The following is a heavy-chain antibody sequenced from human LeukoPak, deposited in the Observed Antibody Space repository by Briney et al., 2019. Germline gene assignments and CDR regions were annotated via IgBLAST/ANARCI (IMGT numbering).Heavy chain of an antibody. CDR2: INHSGST. J-gene: IGHJ6*03. CDR1: GRSFSGYY. Sequence: KPSETLSLTCAVYGRSFSGYYWSWIRQPPGKGLEWIGEINHSGSTNYNPSLKSRVTISVDTSKNQFSLKLSSVTAADTAVYYCARASSYYDILTGPLAVGYMDVWGKGTTVTVSS. CDR3: ARASSYYDILTGPLAVGYMDV. D-gene: IGHD3-9*01. V-gene: IGHV4-34*01.